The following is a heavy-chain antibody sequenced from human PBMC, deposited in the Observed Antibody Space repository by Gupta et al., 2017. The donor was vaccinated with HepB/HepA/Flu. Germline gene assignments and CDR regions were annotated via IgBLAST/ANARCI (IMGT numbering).Heavy chain of an antibody. CDR1: GFTFSSYA. V-gene: IGHV3-23*01. CDR3: AKDYDPEGTHDYGDYGRLFDY. J-gene: IGHJ4*02. Sequence: GGLVQPGGSLRLSCAASGFTFSSYAMSWVRQAPGKGLEWVSAISGSGGSTYYADSVKGRFTISRDNSKNTLYLQMNSLRAEDTAVYYCAKDYDPEGTHDYGDYGRLFDYWGQGTLVTVSS. CDR2: ISGSGGST. D-gene: IGHD4-17*01.